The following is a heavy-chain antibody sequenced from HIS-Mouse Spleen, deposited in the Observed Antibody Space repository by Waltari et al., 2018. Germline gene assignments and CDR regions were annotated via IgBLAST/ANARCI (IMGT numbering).Heavy chain of an antibody. CDR2: IYYSGST. Sequence: QLQLQESGTGLVKASETLSLTCTVSGGSISSSSSYWGWIRQPPGKGLEWMGSIYYSGSTYYNPSLKSRVTISVDTSKNQFSLKLSSVTAADTAVYYCAREIPYSSSWYDWYFDLWGRGTLVTVSS. CDR1: GGSISSSSSY. J-gene: IGHJ2*01. V-gene: IGHV4-39*07. D-gene: IGHD6-13*01. CDR3: AREIPYSSSWYDWYFDL.